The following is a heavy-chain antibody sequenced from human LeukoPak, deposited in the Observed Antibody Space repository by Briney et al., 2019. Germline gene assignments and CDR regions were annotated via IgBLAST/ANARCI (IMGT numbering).Heavy chain of an antibody. J-gene: IGHJ5*02. Sequence: LGESLKISCKGSGYRFTSYWIGWVRQMPGKGLEWMGIIYPGDSDTRYSPSFQGQVTISADKSISTAYLQWSSLKASDTAMYYCARQEYCSGGSCYTWFDPWGQGTLVIVSS. CDR3: ARQEYCSGGSCYTWFDP. CDR1: GYRFTSYW. V-gene: IGHV5-51*01. CDR2: IYPGDSDT. D-gene: IGHD2-15*01.